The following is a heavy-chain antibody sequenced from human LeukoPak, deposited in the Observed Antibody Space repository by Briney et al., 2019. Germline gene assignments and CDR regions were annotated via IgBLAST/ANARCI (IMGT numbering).Heavy chain of an antibody. CDR1: GFTFSSYA. J-gene: IGHJ5*02. D-gene: IGHD6-13*01. V-gene: IGHV3-33*08. Sequence: PGGSLRLPCAASGFTFSSYAMSWVRQAPGKGLEWVAVIWYDGSNKYYADSVKGRFTISRDNSKNTLYLQMNSLRAEDTAVYYCARDFLAAAGTIWFDPWGQGTLVTVSS. CDR2: IWYDGSNK. CDR3: ARDFLAAAGTIWFDP.